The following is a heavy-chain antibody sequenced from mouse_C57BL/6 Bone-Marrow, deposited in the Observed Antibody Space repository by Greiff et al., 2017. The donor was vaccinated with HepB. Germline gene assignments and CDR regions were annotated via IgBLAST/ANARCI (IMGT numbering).Heavy chain of an antibody. V-gene: IGHV1-58*01. D-gene: IGHD1-1*01. Sequence: EVQLQQSGAELVRPGSSVTMSCKTSGYTFTSYGINWVKQRPGQGLEWIGYIYIGNGYTEYNEKFKGKATLTSDTSSSTAYMQLSSLTSEDSAIYFCARADSYPHYYGSSPWLAYWGQGTLVTVSA. J-gene: IGHJ3*01. CDR2: IYIGNGYT. CDR1: GYTFTSYG. CDR3: ARADSYPHYYGSSPWLAY.